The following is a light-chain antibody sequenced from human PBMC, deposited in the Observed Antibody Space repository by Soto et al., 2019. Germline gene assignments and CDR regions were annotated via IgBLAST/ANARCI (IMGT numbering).Light chain of an antibody. V-gene: IGLV3-21*02. J-gene: IGLJ3*02. CDR2: NDA. CDR1: NIGSKS. Sequence: SYELTQPPAVSVAPGQTARITCGGSNIGSKSVHWYQQQPGQSPVLVVYNDADRPSGIPERFFGSNSGNTATLTISSVEAGDEADYYCQVWDRSSDHRVFGGGTQLTVL. CDR3: QVWDRSSDHRV.